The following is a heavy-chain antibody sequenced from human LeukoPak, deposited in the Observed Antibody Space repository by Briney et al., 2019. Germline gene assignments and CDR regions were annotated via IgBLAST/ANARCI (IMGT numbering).Heavy chain of an antibody. CDR1: GFTFSNYW. Sequence: PGGSLRLSCAASGFTFSNYWMHWVRQAPGKGLVWLSRIDSDGSTTNYADSVKGRFTTSRDNAKNTLYLQMNSLRVDDTGFYYCARVGATGTTLASDYWGQGTLATVSS. D-gene: IGHD1-1*01. J-gene: IGHJ4*02. V-gene: IGHV3-74*01. CDR2: IDSDGSTT. CDR3: ARVGATGTTLASDY.